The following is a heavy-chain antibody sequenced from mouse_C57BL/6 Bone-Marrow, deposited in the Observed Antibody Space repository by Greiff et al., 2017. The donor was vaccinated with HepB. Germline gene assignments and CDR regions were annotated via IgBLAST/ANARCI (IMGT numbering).Heavy chain of an antibody. Sequence: DVQLVESGGDLVKPGGSLKLSCAASGFTFSSYGMSWVRQTPDKRLEWVATISSGGSYTYYPDSVKGRFTITRDNAKNTLYLQMSSLKSEDTAMYYCAAIVMPMDYWGQGTSVTVSS. CDR3: AAIVMPMDY. CDR2: ISSGGSYT. J-gene: IGHJ4*01. D-gene: IGHD2-5*01. V-gene: IGHV5-6*01. CDR1: GFTFSSYG.